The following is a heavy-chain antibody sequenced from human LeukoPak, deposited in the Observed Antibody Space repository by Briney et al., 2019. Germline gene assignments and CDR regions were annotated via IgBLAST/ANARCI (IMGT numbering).Heavy chain of an antibody. D-gene: IGHD6-13*01. CDR1: GGSISSYY. CDR3: ARYYSSSWTPGAEYFQH. CDR2: IYNSGST. V-gene: IGHV4-4*07. Sequence: SETLSLTCTVSGGSISSYYWSWIRQPAGKGLEWIGRIYNSGSTNYNPSLKSRVTISVDTSKNQFSLKLSSVTAADTAMYYCARYYSSSWTPGAEYFQHWGQGTLVTVSS. J-gene: IGHJ1*01.